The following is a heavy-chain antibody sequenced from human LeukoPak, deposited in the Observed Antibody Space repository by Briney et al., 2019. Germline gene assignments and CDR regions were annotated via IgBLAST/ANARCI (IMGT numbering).Heavy chain of an antibody. Sequence: GGSLRLSCAASGFTFSSYSMNWVRQAPGKGVEGVSSISSSSSYIYYADSVKGRFTISRDNAKNSLYLQMNSLRAEDTAVYYCAREPPGRLYNWNYSAYWGPGTLVTVSS. V-gene: IGHV3-21*01. CDR2: ISSSSSYI. CDR1: GFTFSSYS. CDR3: AREPPGRLYNWNYSAY. J-gene: IGHJ4*02. D-gene: IGHD1-20*01.